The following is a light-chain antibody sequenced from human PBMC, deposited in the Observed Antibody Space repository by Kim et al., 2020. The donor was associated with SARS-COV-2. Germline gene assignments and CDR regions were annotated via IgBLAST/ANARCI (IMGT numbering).Light chain of an antibody. J-gene: IGKJ1*01. V-gene: IGKV1-5*03. CDR3: QPFYAHPWT. Sequence: DIQMTQSPSTLSASVGDRVTITCRASQSIRNYLTWYQQKPGRAPTLLIYTASTLETGVPSRFSGSASGTEFTLIISSLQPDDSATYYCQPFYAHPWTFGQGTKVEIK. CDR1: QSIRNY. CDR2: TAS.